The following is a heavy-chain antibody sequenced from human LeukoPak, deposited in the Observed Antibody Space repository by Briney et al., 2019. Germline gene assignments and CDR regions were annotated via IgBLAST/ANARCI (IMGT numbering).Heavy chain of an antibody. CDR3: ARFGSGYHYYFDY. D-gene: IGHD3-22*01. Sequence: SETLSLTCTVSGGSISSYYWNWIRQPPGKGLEWIGYIYYTGNSNYNPSLKSRVTISIDTSKNQFSLKLSSVTAADTAVYYCARFGSGYHYYFDYWGQGTLVTVSS. V-gene: IGHV4-59*01. CDR2: IYYTGNS. J-gene: IGHJ4*02. CDR1: GGSISSYY.